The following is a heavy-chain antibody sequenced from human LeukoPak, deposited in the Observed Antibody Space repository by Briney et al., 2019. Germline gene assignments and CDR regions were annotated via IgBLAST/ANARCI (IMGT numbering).Heavy chain of an antibody. J-gene: IGHJ4*02. CDR2: VNHREVT. V-gene: IGHV4-34*01. D-gene: IGHD5-18*01. Sequence: PSETLSLTCAVYGGSFDGFYWSWFRQAPGGGLEWIGEVNHREVTHYNPSLKSRVTILADASKNQFSLKLTSVTAADTAVYYCARGGLEPQLWLRLFYFEYWGQGVLVTVSS. CDR3: ARGGLEPQLWLRLFYFEY. CDR1: GGSFDGFY.